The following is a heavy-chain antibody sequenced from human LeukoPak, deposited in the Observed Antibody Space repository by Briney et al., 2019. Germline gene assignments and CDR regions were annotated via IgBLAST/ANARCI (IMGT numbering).Heavy chain of an antibody. J-gene: IGHJ4*02. V-gene: IGHV3-30*02. CDR2: IRYDGSNK. CDR1: GFTFSSYG. Sequence: PGGSLRLSCAASGFTFSSYGMHWVRQAPGKGLEWVAFIRYDGSNKYYADSMKGRFTISRDNSKNTLYLQMNSLRAEDTAVYYCAKVHVKGSGPFYFDYWGQGTLVTVSS. CDR3: AKVHVKGSGPFYFDY. D-gene: IGHD6-19*01.